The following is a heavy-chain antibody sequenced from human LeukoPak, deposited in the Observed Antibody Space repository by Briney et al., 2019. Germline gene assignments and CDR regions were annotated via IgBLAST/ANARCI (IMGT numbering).Heavy chain of an antibody. J-gene: IGHJ4*02. CDR3: ARDGGVDTATIPRFDY. CDR2: IRYDGSNK. D-gene: IGHD5-18*01. V-gene: IGHV3-30*02. Sequence: PGGSLRLSCAASGFTFSSYGMHWVRQAPGKGLEWVAFIRYDGSNKYYADSVKGRFTISRDNSKNTLYLQMNSLRAEDTAVYYCARDGGVDTATIPRFDYWGQGTLVTVSS. CDR1: GFTFSSYG.